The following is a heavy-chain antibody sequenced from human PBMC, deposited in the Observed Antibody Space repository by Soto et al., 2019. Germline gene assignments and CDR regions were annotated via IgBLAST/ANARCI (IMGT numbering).Heavy chain of an antibody. V-gene: IGHV1-69*01. CDR2: IIPIFGTA. J-gene: IGHJ4*02. CDR3: AREGASGSHIGY. Sequence: QVQLVQSGAEVKKPGSSVKVSCKASGGTFSSYAISWVRQAPGQGLEWMGGIIPIFGTANYAQKFQGRVMITADESTSTAYMELSNLRSEDTAVYYCAREGASGSHIGYWGQGTLVTVSS. CDR1: GGTFSSYA. D-gene: IGHD3-22*01.